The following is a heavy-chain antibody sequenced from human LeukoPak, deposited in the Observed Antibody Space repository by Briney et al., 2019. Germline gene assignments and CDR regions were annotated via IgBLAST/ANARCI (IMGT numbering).Heavy chain of an antibody. CDR2: INHSGST. Sequence: SETLSLTCAVYGGSSSGYYWSWIRQPPGKGLEWIGEINHSGSTNYNPSLKSRVTISVDTSKNQFSLKLSSVTAADTAVYYCARGRYSYGYRPGYYYYMDVWGKGTTVTVSS. CDR1: GGSSSGYY. D-gene: IGHD5-18*01. J-gene: IGHJ6*03. CDR3: ARGRYSYGYRPGYYYYMDV. V-gene: IGHV4-34*01.